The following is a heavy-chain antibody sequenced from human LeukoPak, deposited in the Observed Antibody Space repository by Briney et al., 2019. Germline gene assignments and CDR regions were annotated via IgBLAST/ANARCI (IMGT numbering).Heavy chain of an antibody. D-gene: IGHD5-18*01. CDR1: EFAFSTYN. CDR2: ISTGSSTT. J-gene: IGHJ6*02. Sequence: PGGSLRLSCAASEFAFSTYNMNWVRQAPGKGLEWVSYISTGSSTTYYADSVKGRFTISRDNVENSLYLQMNSLRDEDTAVYYCAKDLRRGYSYGHYYYYGMDVWGQGTTVTVSS. CDR3: AKDLRRGYSYGHYYYYGMDV. V-gene: IGHV3-48*02.